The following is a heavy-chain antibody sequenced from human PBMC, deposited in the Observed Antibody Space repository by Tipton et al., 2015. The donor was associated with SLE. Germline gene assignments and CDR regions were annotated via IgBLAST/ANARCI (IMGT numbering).Heavy chain of an antibody. V-gene: IGHV4-39*07. CDR2: IYYSGST. J-gene: IGHJ4*02. D-gene: IGHD2-2*01. CDR1: GGSISSSSYY. CDR3: ARVAGTSLIVVVPDGGYYFDY. Sequence: LRLSCTVSGGSISSSSYYWGWIRQPPGKGLEWIGSIYYSGSTYYNPSLKSRVTISVDTSKNQFSLKLSSVTAADTAVYYCARVAGTSLIVVVPDGGYYFDYWGQGTLVTVSS.